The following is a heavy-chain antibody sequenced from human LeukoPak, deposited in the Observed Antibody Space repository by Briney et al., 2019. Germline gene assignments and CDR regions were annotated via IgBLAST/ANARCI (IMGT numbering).Heavy chain of an antibody. D-gene: IGHD2-15*01. J-gene: IGHJ4*02. CDR1: GYTFTSYG. CDR2: INPHNGDT. V-gene: IGHV1-2*02. CDR3: ATVRDIVVGGGPYYFDY. Sequence: ASVKVSCKASGYTFTSYGISWVRQAPGQGLEWIGWINPHNGDTNYAQKFQGRVTMTRDTSITTAYMELSRLKSDDTAVYYCATVRDIVVGGGPYYFDYWGQGTLVTVSS.